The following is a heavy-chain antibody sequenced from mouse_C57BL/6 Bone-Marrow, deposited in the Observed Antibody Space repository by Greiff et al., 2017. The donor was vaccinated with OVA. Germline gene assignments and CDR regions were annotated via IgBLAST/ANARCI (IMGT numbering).Heavy chain of an antibody. V-gene: IGHV2-5*01. CDR2: IWRGGST. CDR1: GFSLTSYG. J-gene: IGHJ4*01. D-gene: IGHD2-5*01. CDR3: AKSPYSNYDYAMDY. Sequence: VKLQESGPGLVQPSQSLSITCTVSGFSLTSYGVHWVRQSPGKGLEWLGVIWRGGSTDYNAAFMSRLSITKDNSKSQVFFKMNSLQADDTAIYYCAKSPYSNYDYAMDYWGQGTSVTVSS.